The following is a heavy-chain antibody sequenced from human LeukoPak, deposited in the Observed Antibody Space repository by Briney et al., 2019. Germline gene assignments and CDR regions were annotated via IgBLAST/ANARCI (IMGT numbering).Heavy chain of an antibody. Sequence: SETLSLTCAVYGGSLSAYYWGWIRQPPGQGLEWIGEINHSGRTNYNPSLKSRVTISVDMSKNQFSLRLSSVTAADTAVYYCARLPPQYVFFDFWGQGTLVTVSS. D-gene: IGHD4-11*01. V-gene: IGHV4-34*01. CDR1: GGSLSAYY. CDR2: INHSGRT. J-gene: IGHJ4*02. CDR3: ARLPPQYVFFDF.